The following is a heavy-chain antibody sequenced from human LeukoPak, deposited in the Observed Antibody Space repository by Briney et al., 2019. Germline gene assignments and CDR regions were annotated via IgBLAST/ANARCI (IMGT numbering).Heavy chain of an antibody. V-gene: IGHV3-23*01. CDR3: AKDTGKQQLKSRYYFDY. Sequence: PGGSLRLSCAASGFTFSSYAMTWVRQAPGNGLEWVSAISGSGGSTYYADSVKGRFTISRDNSKNTLYLQMNSLRAEDTAVYYCAKDTGKQQLKSRYYFDYWGQGTLVTVSS. CDR1: GFTFSSYA. CDR2: ISGSGGST. D-gene: IGHD6-13*01. J-gene: IGHJ4*02.